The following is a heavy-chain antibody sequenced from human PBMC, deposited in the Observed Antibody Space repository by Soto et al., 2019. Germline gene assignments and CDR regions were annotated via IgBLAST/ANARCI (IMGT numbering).Heavy chain of an antibody. V-gene: IGHV4-59*08. J-gene: IGHJ4*02. CDR2: IYYSGST. Sequence: LSLTCTVSGGSISSYYWSWIRQPPGKGLEWIGYIYYSGSTNYNPSLKSRVTISVDTSKNQLSLKLSSVTAADTAVYYCARRYGYYFDYWGQVTLVTVSS. CDR1: GGSISSYY. D-gene: IGHD4-17*01. CDR3: ARRYGYYFDY.